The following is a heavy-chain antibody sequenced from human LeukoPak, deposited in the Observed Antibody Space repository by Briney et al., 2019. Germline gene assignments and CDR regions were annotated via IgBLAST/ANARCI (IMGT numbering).Heavy chain of an antibody. CDR2: IKQDGSEK. J-gene: IGHJ4*02. Sequence: GGSLRLSCAASGFTFSSYWMSWVRQAPGKGLEWVANIKQDGSEKYYVDSVKARFTISRDNAKNSLYLQMNSLRAEDTAVYYCAEGYSGSYYYFDYWGQGTLVTGSS. V-gene: IGHV3-7*01. D-gene: IGHD1-26*01. CDR3: AEGYSGSYYYFDY. CDR1: GFTFSSYW.